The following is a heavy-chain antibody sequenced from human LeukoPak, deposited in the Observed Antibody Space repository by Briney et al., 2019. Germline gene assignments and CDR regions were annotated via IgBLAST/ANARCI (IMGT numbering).Heavy chain of an antibody. J-gene: IGHJ4*02. CDR3: ARDESPLGRWLVHGVY. D-gene: IGHD6-19*01. CDR2: IIPIFGTA. Sequence: SVKVSCKASGGTFSSYAISWVRQAPGQGLEWMGGIIPIFGTANYAQKFQGRVTITADESTSTAYMELSSLGSEDTAVYYCARDESPLGRWLVHGVYWGQGTLVTVSS. V-gene: IGHV1-69*13. CDR1: GGTFSSYA.